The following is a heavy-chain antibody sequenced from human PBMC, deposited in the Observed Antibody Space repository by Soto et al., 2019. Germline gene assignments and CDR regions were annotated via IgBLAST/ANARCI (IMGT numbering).Heavy chain of an antibody. CDR2: IYYSGST. J-gene: IGHJ4*02. V-gene: IGHV4-31*03. CDR3: ARGRVRGGGYRDH. Sequence: SETLSLTCTVSGGSISSGGYYWSWIRQHPGKGLEWIGYIYYSGSTYYNPSLKSRVTISVDTSKNQFSLKLSSVTAADTAGDYCARGRVRGGGYRDHWCQGTQVP. CDR1: GGSISSGGYY. D-gene: IGHD6-19*01.